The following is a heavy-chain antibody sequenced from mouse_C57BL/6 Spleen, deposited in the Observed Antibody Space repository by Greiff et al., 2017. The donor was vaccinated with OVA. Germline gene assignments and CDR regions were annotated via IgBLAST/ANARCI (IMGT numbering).Heavy chain of an antibody. Sequence: EVQLQQSGTVLARPGASVKMSCKTSGYTFTSYWMHWVKQRPGQGLEWIGAIYPGNSDTSYNQKFKGKAKLTAVTSASTAYMELSSLTNEDSAVYYGTRVGDYSPPWFAYWGQGTLVTVSA. D-gene: IGHD2-12*01. J-gene: IGHJ3*01. CDR1: GYTFTSYW. CDR3: TRVGDYSPPWFAY. CDR2: IYPGNSDT. V-gene: IGHV1-5*01.